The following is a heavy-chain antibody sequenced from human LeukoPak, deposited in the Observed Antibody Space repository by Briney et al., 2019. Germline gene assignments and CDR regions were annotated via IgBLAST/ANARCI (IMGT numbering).Heavy chain of an antibody. V-gene: IGHV4-4*02. CDR2: IYHSGST. CDR1: GGSISSSNW. CDR3: ARGRGLTTVTTKDAFDI. Sequence: KASETLSLTCAVSGGSISSSNWWSWVRQPPGKGLEWIGEIYHSGSTNYNPSLKSRVTISVDKSKNQFSLKLSSVTAADTAVYYCARGRGLTTVTTKDAFDIWGQGTMVTVSS. J-gene: IGHJ3*02. D-gene: IGHD4-17*01.